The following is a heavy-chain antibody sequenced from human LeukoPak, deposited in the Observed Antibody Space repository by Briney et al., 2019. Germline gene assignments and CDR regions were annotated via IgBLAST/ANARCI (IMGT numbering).Heavy chain of an antibody. Sequence: SETLSLTCTVSGGSISSYYWSWIRQPPGKGLEWIGHIYYSGSTNYNPSLKSRVTISVDTSKNQFSLKLSSVTAADTAVYYCARDAYGGNPPYFDCWGQGTLVTVSS. D-gene: IGHD4-23*01. J-gene: IGHJ4*02. CDR2: IYYSGST. CDR3: ARDAYGGNPPYFDC. V-gene: IGHV4-59*01. CDR1: GGSISSYY.